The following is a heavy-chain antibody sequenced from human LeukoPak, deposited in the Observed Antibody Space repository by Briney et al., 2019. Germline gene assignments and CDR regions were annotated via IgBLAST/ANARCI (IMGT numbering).Heavy chain of an antibody. CDR2: IRYDGSDK. J-gene: IGHJ4*02. CDR3: AIGLYCTNGVCYTFDY. CDR1: GFTFSSYG. V-gene: IGHV3-30*02. Sequence: GGSLRLSCAASGFTFSSYGMHWVRQAPGKGLEWVAFIRYDGSDKYYADSVKGRFTISRDNSKNTLYLRMNSLRAEDTAVYYCAIGLYCTNGVCYTFDYWGQGALVTVSS. D-gene: IGHD2-8*01.